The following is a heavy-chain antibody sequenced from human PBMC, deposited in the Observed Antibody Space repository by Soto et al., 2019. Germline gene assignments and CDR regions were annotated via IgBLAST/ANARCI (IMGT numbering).Heavy chain of an antibody. CDR1: GFTFSSYA. CDR3: AKDPDYPDSSGYGYFDY. Sequence: GGSLRLSCAASGFTFSSYAMSWVRQAPGKGLEWVSAISGSGGSTYYADSVKGRFTISRDNSKNTLYLQMNSLRAEDTAVYYCAKDPDYPDSSGYGYFDYWGQGNLVTVSS. J-gene: IGHJ4*02. CDR2: ISGSGGST. D-gene: IGHD3-22*01. V-gene: IGHV3-23*01.